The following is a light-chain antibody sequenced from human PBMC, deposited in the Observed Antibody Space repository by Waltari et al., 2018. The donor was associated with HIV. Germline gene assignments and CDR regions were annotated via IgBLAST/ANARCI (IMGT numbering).Light chain of an antibody. J-gene: IGLJ1*01. V-gene: IGLV2-8*01. CDR1: SSDVGGYDY. Sequence: QSALTQPPSASGSPGQSVTISCSGTSSDVGGYDYVSWYQQHPGKAPKLMIYEVSKRPSWVPDRFSGSKPGNTASLTVSGLQAEDEADYYCSSHAGSNNYVFGTGTKVTVL. CDR3: SSHAGSNNYV. CDR2: EVS.